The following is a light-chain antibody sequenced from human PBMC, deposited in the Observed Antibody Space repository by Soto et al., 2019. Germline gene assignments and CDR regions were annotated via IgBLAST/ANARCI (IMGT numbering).Light chain of an antibody. CDR2: GAS. Sequence: EIVLTQPPGTLSLSPGERATLSCRASQSVSNNYLAWYQQTPGKAPRLLIYGASNRATGIPDRFSGGGSGTDFTLTISRLEPEDSAVYYCQQYGSSGTFGQGTKVDIK. J-gene: IGKJ1*01. V-gene: IGKV3-20*01. CDR3: QQYGSSGT. CDR1: QSVSNNY.